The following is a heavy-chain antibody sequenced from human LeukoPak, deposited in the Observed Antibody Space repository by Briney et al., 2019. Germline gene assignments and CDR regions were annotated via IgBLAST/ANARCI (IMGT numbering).Heavy chain of an antibody. Sequence: ASVKVSCKASGGTFSSYAISWVRQAPGQGLEWMGGIIPIFGTANYAQKFQGRVTITADKSTSTAYMELSSLRSEDTAVYYCARARIAAAGDDPFDIWGQGTMVTVSS. CDR3: ARARIAAAGDDPFDI. V-gene: IGHV1-69*06. J-gene: IGHJ3*02. D-gene: IGHD6-13*01. CDR1: GGTFSSYA. CDR2: IIPIFGTA.